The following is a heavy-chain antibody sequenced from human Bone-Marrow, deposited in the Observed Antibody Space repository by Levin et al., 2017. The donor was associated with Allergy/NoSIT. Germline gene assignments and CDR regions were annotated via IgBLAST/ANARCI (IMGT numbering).Heavy chain of an antibody. J-gene: IGHJ4*02. CDR3: AHRGPEYNWSDVYFDY. CDR2: VYWDDDK. D-gene: IGHD1-20*01. CDR1: GFALTTTGVG. V-gene: IGHV2-5*02. Sequence: VSGPTLVKPTQTLTLTCTFSGFALTTTGVGVGWIRRPPGKALEWLALVYWDDDKRYSPSLRNRLTITKDTSNRQVVLRMTNMEPADTATYYCAHRGPEYNWSDVYFDYWGQGTLVTVSS.